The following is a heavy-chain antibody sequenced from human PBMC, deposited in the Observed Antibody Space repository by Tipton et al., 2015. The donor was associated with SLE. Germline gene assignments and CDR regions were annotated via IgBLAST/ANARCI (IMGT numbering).Heavy chain of an antibody. V-gene: IGHV3-9*01. J-gene: IGHJ4*02. Sequence: SLRLSCVASGFKFDDSAMHWVRQAPGKGLEWVAGVSRQSGSIGYGESVKGRFTISRDNAQNIVYLQMRSLTRDDTALYCCVKSRDYYDILTGFFDQWGQGALVTVSS. D-gene: IGHD3-9*01. CDR3: VKSRDYYDILTGFFDQ. CDR2: VSRQSGSI. CDR1: GFKFDDSA.